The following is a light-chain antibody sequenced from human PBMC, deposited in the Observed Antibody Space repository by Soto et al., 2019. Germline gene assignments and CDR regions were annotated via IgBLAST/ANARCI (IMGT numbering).Light chain of an antibody. CDR1: TSNIGSNT. J-gene: IGLJ2*01. CDR3: AAWDDSLIGVV. V-gene: IGLV1-44*01. CDR2: TYS. Sequence: QSVLTQPPSASGTPGQRVTISCSGSTSNIGSNTVNWYQQLPGTAPKLLIHTYSKRPSGVPDRFSGSKSGTSASLAISGLLSEDEADYYCAAWDDSLIGVVFGGGTKLTVL.